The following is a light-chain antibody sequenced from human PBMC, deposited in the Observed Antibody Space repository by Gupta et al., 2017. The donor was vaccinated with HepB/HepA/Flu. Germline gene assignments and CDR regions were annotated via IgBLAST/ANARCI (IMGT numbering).Light chain of an antibody. CDR2: EVS. Sequence: QSALTQPASVSGSPGQSITISCTGTSSDVGSDNLVSWYQQHPGKAPKLMIYEVSKRPAGVSNRFSGSKSGNTASLTISGRQDEDEADYYCCSDAGSSTWVFGGGTKLTVL. V-gene: IGLV2-23*02. CDR1: SSDVGSDNL. J-gene: IGLJ3*02. CDR3: CSDAGSSTWV.